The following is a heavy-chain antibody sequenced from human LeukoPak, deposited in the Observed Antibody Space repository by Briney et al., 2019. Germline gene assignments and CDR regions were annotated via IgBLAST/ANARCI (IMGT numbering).Heavy chain of an antibody. CDR3: AREGLVGATNDAFDI. J-gene: IGHJ3*02. V-gene: IGHV4-34*01. CDR2: INHSGST. D-gene: IGHD1-26*01. CDR1: GGSFSGYY. Sequence: PSETLSLTCAVYGGSFSGYYWSWIRQPPGKGLEWIGEINHSGSTNYNPSLKSRVTISVDTSKNQFSLKLSSVTAADTAVYYCAREGLVGATNDAFDIWGQGTMVAVSS.